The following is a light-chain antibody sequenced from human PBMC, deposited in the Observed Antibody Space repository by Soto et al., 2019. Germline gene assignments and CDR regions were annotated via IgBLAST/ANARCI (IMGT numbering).Light chain of an antibody. CDR1: SSDVGGYNY. Sequence: QSALTQPRSVSGSPGQSVTISCTGTSSDVGGYNYVSWYQQHPGKAPKLMIYDVSKRPSWVPDRFSGSKSGNTASLTISGLQDEDEADYYCCSYAGSYTHVVFGGGTKVTVL. CDR3: CSYAGSYTHVV. J-gene: IGLJ2*01. CDR2: DVS. V-gene: IGLV2-11*01.